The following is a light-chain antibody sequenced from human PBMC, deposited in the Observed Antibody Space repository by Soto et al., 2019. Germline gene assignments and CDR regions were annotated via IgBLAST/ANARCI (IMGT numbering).Light chain of an antibody. Sequence: QAVVTQPPSASGTPGQRVTLSCSGSSSNIGSNTVNWYQQLPGTAPKLLIYSNNQRPSGVPDRFSGSKSGTSASLAISGLQSEDEADYYCAAWDDSLNGPHVVFGGGTKVTVL. CDR3: AAWDDSLNGPHVV. CDR2: SNN. J-gene: IGLJ2*01. V-gene: IGLV1-44*01. CDR1: SSNIGSNT.